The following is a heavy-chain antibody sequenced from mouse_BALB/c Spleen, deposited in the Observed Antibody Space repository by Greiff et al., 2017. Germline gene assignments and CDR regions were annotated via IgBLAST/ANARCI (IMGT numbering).Heavy chain of an antibody. Sequence: VHVKQSGPELVKPGASVKISCKASGYTFTDYNMHWVKQSHGKSLEWIGYIYPYNGGTGYNQKFKSKATLTVDNSSSTAYMELRSLTSEDSAVYYCARGDGNYHFDYWGQGTTLTVSS. D-gene: IGHD2-1*01. V-gene: IGHV1S29*02. J-gene: IGHJ2*01. CDR1: GYTFTDYN. CDR2: IYPYNGGT. CDR3: ARGDGNYHFDY.